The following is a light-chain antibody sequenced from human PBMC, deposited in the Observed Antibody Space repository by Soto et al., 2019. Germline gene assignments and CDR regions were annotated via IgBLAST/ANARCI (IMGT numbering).Light chain of an antibody. Sequence: QSVLSQPRSVSGSPGQSVTISCTGTSSDVGVYNYVSWYQQHPGKAPKLMIYDVNKRPSGVPDRFSGSKSGNTASLIISGLQAEDEADYYCCSYAGSSTLYVFGTGTKVTVL. J-gene: IGLJ1*01. CDR3: CSYAGSSTLYV. CDR2: DVN. V-gene: IGLV2-11*01. CDR1: SSDVGVYNY.